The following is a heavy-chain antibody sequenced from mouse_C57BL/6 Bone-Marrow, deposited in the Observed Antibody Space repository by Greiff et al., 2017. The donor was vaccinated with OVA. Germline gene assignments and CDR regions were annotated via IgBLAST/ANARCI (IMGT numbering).Heavy chain of an antibody. CDR1: GYTFTSYW. V-gene: IGHV1-61*01. CDR2: IYPSDSET. D-gene: IGHD1-1*01. Sequence: VQLQQPGAELVRPGSSVKLSCKASGYTFTSYWMDWVKQRPGQGLEWIGNIYPSDSETHYNQKFKDKATLTVDKSSSTAYMQLSSLTSEDSAVYYCAYYYGSIAYWGQGTLVTVSA. CDR3: AYYYGSIAY. J-gene: IGHJ3*01.